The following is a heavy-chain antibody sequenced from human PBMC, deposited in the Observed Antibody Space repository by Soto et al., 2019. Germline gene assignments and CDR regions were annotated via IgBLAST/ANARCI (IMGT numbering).Heavy chain of an antibody. D-gene: IGHD2-15*01. J-gene: IGHJ6*02. CDR2: IRTKANNYAT. Sequence: GGSLRLSCAASGFTFRGSAMHWVRQASGKGLEWVGRIRTKANNYATAYAASVQGRFTISRDDSKSTAYLQMNSLKTEDTAVYYCTGSLLAYCSGGKCHTDYYYYGMDVWGQGTAVTVS. V-gene: IGHV3-73*01. CDR3: TGSLLAYCSGGKCHTDYYYYGMDV. CDR1: GFTFRGSA.